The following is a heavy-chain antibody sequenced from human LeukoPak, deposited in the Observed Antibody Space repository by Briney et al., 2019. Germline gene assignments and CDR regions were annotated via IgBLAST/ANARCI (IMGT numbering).Heavy chain of an antibody. J-gene: IGHJ4*02. D-gene: IGHD3-22*01. CDR3: ATAVNG. Sequence: ASVKVSCKASGYTFTSYGISWVRQAPGQGLEWMGWISAYNGNTNYAQKLQGRVTMTEDTSPDTAYMELSSLRSEDTAVYYCATAVNGWGQGTLVTVPS. CDR1: GYTFTSYG. CDR2: ISAYNGNT. V-gene: IGHV1-18*01.